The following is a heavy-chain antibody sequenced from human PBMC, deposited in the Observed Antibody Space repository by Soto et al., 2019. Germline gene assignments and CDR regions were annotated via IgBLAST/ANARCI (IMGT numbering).Heavy chain of an antibody. CDR1: GFTVSSNY. D-gene: IGHD5-12*01. Sequence: EVQLVESGGGLVQPGGSLRLSCAASGFTVSSNYMSWVRQAPGKGLAWVSVIYSGGTTYYADSVKGRFTISRDNSKNTLYRQMDSLRVEDTAVYYCARDTGDSGYVGAFDIWGQGTMVTVSA. J-gene: IGHJ3*02. CDR2: IYSGGTT. V-gene: IGHV3-66*01. CDR3: ARDTGDSGYVGAFDI.